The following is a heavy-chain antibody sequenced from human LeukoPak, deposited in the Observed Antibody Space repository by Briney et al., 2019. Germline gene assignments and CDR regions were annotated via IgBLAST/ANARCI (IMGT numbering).Heavy chain of an antibody. CDR2: ISAYNGNT. V-gene: IGHV1-18*01. CDR3: ARDAPVASTVVTLFDY. J-gene: IGHJ4*02. Sequence: ASVKVSRKASGYTFTSYGISWVRQAPGQGLEWMGWISAYNGNTNYAQKLQGRVTMTTDTSTSTAYMELRSLRSDDTAVYYCARDAPVASTVVTLFDYWGQGTLVTVSS. D-gene: IGHD4-23*01. CDR1: GYTFTSYG.